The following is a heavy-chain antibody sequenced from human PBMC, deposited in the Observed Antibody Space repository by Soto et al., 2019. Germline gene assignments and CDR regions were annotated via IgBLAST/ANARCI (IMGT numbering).Heavy chain of an antibody. Sequence: QVQLVESGGGVVQPGRSLRLSCAASGFTFSSYGMHWVRQAPGKGLEWVAVVSYDGSNKYYADSVKGRFTISRDNSKNTLYLQMNSRRAEATAVYYCAKEKASGKHFEYWGQGTLVTVSS. CDR1: GFTFSSYG. CDR2: VSYDGSNK. CDR3: AKEKASGKHFEY. V-gene: IGHV3-30*18. D-gene: IGHD1-26*01. J-gene: IGHJ4*02.